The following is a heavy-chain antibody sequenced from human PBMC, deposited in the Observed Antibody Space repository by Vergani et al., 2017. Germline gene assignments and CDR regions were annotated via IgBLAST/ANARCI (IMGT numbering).Heavy chain of an antibody. Sequence: EVQLVQSGAEVKTPGESLTISCKGSGYSFTSYWIGWVRQMPGKGLEWMGIIYPGDSDTRYSPSFQGQVTISADKSISTAYLQWSSLKASDTAMYYCARLRPVQLEPRYFDYWGQGTLVTVSS. V-gene: IGHV5-51*01. CDR3: ARLRPVQLEPRYFDY. D-gene: IGHD1-1*01. CDR1: GYSFTSYW. CDR2: IYPGDSDT. J-gene: IGHJ4*02.